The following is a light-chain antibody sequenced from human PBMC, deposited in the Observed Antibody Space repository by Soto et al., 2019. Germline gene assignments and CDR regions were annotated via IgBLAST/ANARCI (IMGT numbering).Light chain of an antibody. CDR1: QSVSSSY. CDR3: QQYNTYST. Sequence: EIVMTQSPATLSVSPGERATLSCRASQSVSSSYLAWYQQKPGQAPRLLIYGASSRATGIPGRFSGSGSGTEFTLTISSLQPDDFATYYCQQYNTYSTFGQGTRLEIK. CDR2: GAS. J-gene: IGKJ5*01. V-gene: IGKV3D-15*01.